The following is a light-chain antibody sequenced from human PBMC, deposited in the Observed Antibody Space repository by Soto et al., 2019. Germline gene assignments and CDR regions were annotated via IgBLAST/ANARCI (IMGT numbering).Light chain of an antibody. CDR3: QSYDSSLSAYV. CDR1: TSNIGARYD. CDR2: GNN. V-gene: IGLV1-40*01. Sequence: QSVLTQPPSVSGAPGQRVTISCTGSTSNIGARYDVHWYQQLPGTAPKLLIYGNNNRPSGVPDRFSGSQSGTSASLAITGLQAEDEADYYCQSYDSSLSAYVFGTGTKVTVL. J-gene: IGLJ1*01.